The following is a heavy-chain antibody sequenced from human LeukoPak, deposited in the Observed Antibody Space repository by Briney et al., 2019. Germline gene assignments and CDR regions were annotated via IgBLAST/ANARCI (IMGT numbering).Heavy chain of an antibody. V-gene: IGHV4-34*01. CDR2: IDHTGDT. J-gene: IGHJ5*02. CDR1: GGSLSGHH. D-gene: IGHD4-11*01. Sequence: PSETLSLTCAVHGGSLSGHHWTWVRQPPGKGLEWIGEIDHTGDTNYQPSLKSRVTMSVDTSKNQFSLKLRSVTAAETAMYYCAKGRRVRNYEYWFDPWGQGTLVTVSS. CDR3: AKGRRVRNYEYWFDP.